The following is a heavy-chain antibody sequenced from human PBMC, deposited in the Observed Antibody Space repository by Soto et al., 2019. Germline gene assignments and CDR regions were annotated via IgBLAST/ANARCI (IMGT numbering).Heavy chain of an antibody. CDR1: GGSISSGGYY. CDR3: ARDRGVLGFGELLPGYNWFDP. D-gene: IGHD3-10*01. V-gene: IGHV4-31*03. J-gene: IGHJ5*02. Sequence: QVQLQESGPGLVKPSQTLSLTCTVSGGSISSGGYYWSWIRQHPGKGLEWIGYIYYSGSTYYNPSLKSRVTISVDTSKNQFSLKLSSVTAADTAVYYCARDRGVLGFGELLPGYNWFDPWGQGTLVTVSS. CDR2: IYYSGST.